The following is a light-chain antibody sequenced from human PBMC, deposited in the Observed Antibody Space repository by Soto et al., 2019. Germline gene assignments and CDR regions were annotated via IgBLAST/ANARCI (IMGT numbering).Light chain of an antibody. V-gene: IGKV3-20*01. J-gene: IGKJ3*01. CDR2: AAS. Sequence: DIVLTQSPGNLSLSPLEIVTLCCMPSHSVSMYLAWYQQKPGQAPRLLIYAASTRATGIPDRFSGSASETDFTLTINRLEPEDSAVYYCQQYASAPFSLGTGTKVDI. CDR3: QQYASAPFS. CDR1: HSVSMY.